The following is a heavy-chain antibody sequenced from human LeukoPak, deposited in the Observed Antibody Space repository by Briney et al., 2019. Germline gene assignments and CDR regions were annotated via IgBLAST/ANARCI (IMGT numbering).Heavy chain of an antibody. CDR3: ARHRDCSSGACYPDY. CDR1: GYSFPNYW. J-gene: IGHJ4*02. V-gene: IGHV5-10-1*01. Sequence: GESLKISCKGSGYSFPNYWISWVRQMPGKGLEWMGRIAPSDSYTNDSPSFQGHVTISADKSISTAYLQWSSLKASDTAMYYCARHRDCSSGACYPDYWGQGTLVTVSS. CDR2: IAPSDSYT. D-gene: IGHD2-15*01.